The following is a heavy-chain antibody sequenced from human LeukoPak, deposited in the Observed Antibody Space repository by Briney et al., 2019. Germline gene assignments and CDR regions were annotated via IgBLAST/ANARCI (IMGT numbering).Heavy chain of an antibody. J-gene: IGHJ4*02. D-gene: IGHD3-22*01. V-gene: IGHV3-23*01. CDR2: ISGSGGST. CDR3: AKPPAYYYDSSSYYFDY. CDR1: GFTFSNYW. Sequence: GGSLRLSCAASGFTFSNYWMSWVRQAPGKGLEWVSAISGSGGSTYYADSVKGRFTISRDNSKNTLYLQMNSLRAEDTAVYYCAKPPAYYYDSSSYYFDYWGQGTLVTVSS.